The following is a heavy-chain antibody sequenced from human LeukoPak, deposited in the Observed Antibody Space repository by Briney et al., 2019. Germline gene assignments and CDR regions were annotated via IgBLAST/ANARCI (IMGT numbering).Heavy chain of an antibody. V-gene: IGHV1-8*01. CDR3: ARANFIAAWEFFDY. J-gene: IGHJ4*02. CDR2: MNPNSGNT. Sequence: VASVKVSCKASGYTFTSYDINWVRQATGQGLEWMGWMNPNSGNTGYAQKFQGRVTMTRDTSTSTVYMELSSLRSEDTAVYYCARANFIAAWEFFDYWGQGTLVTVSS. D-gene: IGHD6-13*01. CDR1: GYTFTSYD.